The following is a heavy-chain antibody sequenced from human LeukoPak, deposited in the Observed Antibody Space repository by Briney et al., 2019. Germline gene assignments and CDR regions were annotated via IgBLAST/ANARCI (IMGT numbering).Heavy chain of an antibody. J-gene: IGHJ4*02. CDR3: ARGRIGYPLRY. D-gene: IGHD3-22*01. V-gene: IGHV3-21*01. CDR1: GFTFSDYS. Sequence: PGGSLRLSCEASGFTFSDYSMNWVRQAPGKGLEWVSSLSSSGSYVYYADSVRGRFTISRDNAKNSLYLQMNRLRAEDTAVYYCARGRIGYPLRYWGQGTLVIVSS. CDR2: LSSSGSYV.